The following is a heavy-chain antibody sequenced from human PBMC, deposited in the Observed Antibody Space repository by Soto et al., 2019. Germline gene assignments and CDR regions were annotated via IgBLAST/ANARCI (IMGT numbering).Heavy chain of an antibody. CDR1: GFKFSTYG. CDR2: IWFDGSNK. Sequence: QVQVVESGGGVVQPGRSLRLSCVAYGFKFSTYGVHWVRQAPGKGLEWVAVIWFDGSNKYYGDSVKGRFTISRDNSKNTVYLQMNSLRIEDTAVYYSARDRRFLEGLDYWGQGTLVSVS. CDR3: ARDRRFLEGLDY. D-gene: IGHD3-3*01. V-gene: IGHV3-33*01. J-gene: IGHJ4*02.